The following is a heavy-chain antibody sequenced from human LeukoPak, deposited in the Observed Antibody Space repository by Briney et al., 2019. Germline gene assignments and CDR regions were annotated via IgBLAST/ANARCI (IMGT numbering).Heavy chain of an antibody. V-gene: IGHV4-59*01. CDR2: IYYSGST. CDR1: GVSISSYY. Sequence: PSETLSLTCTVSGVSISSYYWSWVRQPPGKGLEWVGYIYYSGSTNYNPSLKSRVTISVDTSKNQFSLKLSSVTAADTAVYYCARDLYSGSYYFDYWGQGTLVTVSS. CDR3: ARDLYSGSYYFDY. J-gene: IGHJ4*02. D-gene: IGHD1-26*01.